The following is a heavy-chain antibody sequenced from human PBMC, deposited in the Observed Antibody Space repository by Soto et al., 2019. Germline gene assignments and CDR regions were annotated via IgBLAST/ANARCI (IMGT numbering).Heavy chain of an antibody. Sequence: ASVKVTCKASGYTFTSYGISWVRQAPGQGLEWVGWISAHNGDTSYAQNLQGRITMTTDTFTNTAYMELTSLTSDDTAVYYCARDWSRYYDSSGLMWFYWGQGTLDTVSS. J-gene: IGHJ4*02. D-gene: IGHD3-22*01. CDR3: ARDWSRYYDSSGLMWFY. CDR1: GYTFTSYG. CDR2: ISAHNGDT. V-gene: IGHV1-18*01.